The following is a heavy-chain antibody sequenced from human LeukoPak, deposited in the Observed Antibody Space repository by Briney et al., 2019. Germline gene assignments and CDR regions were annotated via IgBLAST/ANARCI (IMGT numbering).Heavy chain of an antibody. CDR2: IYYSGTT. Sequence: SETLSLTCSVSGGSISSYYWSWIRQPPGKGLEGIGYIYYSGTTNYNPSLQSRVTISVDTSKNQFSLKLSSVTAADTAVYYCARSTGLYGYWGQGTLVTVSS. CDR1: GGSISSYY. V-gene: IGHV4-59*08. D-gene: IGHD2-8*02. CDR3: ARSTGLYGY. J-gene: IGHJ4*02.